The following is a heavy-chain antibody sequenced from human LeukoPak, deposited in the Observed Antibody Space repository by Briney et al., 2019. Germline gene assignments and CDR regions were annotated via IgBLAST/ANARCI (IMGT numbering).Heavy chain of an antibody. Sequence: QSGGSLRLSCAASGFTFSSSAMHWVRQAPGKGLEWVAKIKKDGSEKDYVDSVKGRFTISRDNAKNSLYVQMNSLRAEDTAVYYCARVSDYYGMDVWGQGTTVTVSS. CDR2: IKKDGSEK. V-gene: IGHV3-7*04. J-gene: IGHJ6*02. D-gene: IGHD3-10*01. CDR3: ARVSDYYGMDV. CDR1: GFTFSSSA.